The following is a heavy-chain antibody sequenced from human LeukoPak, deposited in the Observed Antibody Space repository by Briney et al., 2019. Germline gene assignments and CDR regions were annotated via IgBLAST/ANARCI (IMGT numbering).Heavy chain of an antibody. CDR1: GFTFSSYA. CDR3: TRKSSAVAGPFDY. CDR2: ISSTSSYI. J-gene: IGHJ4*02. V-gene: IGHV3-21*01. Sequence: GGSLRLSCAASGFTFSSYAMNWARQAPGKGLEWVSSISSTSSYIYYADSVKGRFTISRDNAKNSLYLQMNSLRAEDTAVYYCTRKSSAVAGPFDYWGQGTLVTVSS. D-gene: IGHD6-19*01.